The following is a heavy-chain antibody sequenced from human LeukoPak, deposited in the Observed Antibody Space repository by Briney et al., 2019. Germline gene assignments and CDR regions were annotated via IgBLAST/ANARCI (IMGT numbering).Heavy chain of an antibody. CDR3: ATIRRWAPHDAFDI. D-gene: IGHD4-23*01. CDR1: GFTFSSYW. CDR2: IKQDGSEK. V-gene: IGHV3-7*01. Sequence: GGSLRLSCAASGFTFSSYWMSWVRQAPGKGLEWVANIKQDGSEKYYVDSVKGRFTISRDNAKNSLYLQMNSLRAEDTAVYYCATIRRWAPHDAFDIWGQGTMVTVSS. J-gene: IGHJ3*02.